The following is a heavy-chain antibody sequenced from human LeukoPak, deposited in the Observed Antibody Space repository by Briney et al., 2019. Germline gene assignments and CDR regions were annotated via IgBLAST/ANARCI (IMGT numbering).Heavy chain of an antibody. V-gene: IGHV3-7*01. Sequence: GGSLRLSCAASGFTFSSYWMSWVRQAPGKGLEWVANIKQDGSEKYYVDSVKGRFTISRDNAKNSLYLQMNSLRAEDTAVYYCARDRYYDSSGYYSPGVYYYYYGMDVGGRGTSVTVSS. D-gene: IGHD3-22*01. CDR1: GFTFSSYW. CDR3: ARDRYYDSSGYYSPGVYYYYYGMDV. CDR2: IKQDGSEK. J-gene: IGHJ6*02.